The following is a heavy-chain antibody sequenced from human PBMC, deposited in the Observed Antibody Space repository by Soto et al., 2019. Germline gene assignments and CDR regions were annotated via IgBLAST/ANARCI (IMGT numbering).Heavy chain of an antibody. CDR1: GGSISSYY. J-gene: IGHJ6*03. D-gene: IGHD6-13*01. V-gene: IGHV4-59*08. CDR3: ARHSSRTTFYYYYYYMDV. CDR2: IYYSGST. Sequence: SETLSLTCTVSGGSISSYYWSWIRQPPGKGLEWIGYIYYSGSTNYNPSLKSRVTISVDTSKNQFSLKLSSVTAADTAVYYCARHSSRTTFYYYYYYMDVWGKGTTVTVSS.